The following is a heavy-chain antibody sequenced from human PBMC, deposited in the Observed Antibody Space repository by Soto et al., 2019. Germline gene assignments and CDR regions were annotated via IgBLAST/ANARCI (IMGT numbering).Heavy chain of an antibody. V-gene: IGHV1-8*02. CDR1: GYTFTTND. CDR3: GRERKFDFGRKALDV. CDR2: MDPNSGVA. Sequence: QVHLVQSGAEVRKPGASVKVSCKAFGYTFTTNDINWVRQAPGQGLEWLGWMDPNSGVAGYAQKFAGRVIMTRDTSTSTAHMELSGLTSEDTAVYYCGRERKFDFGRKALDVWGQGTTVIVSS. D-gene: IGHD3-3*01. J-gene: IGHJ6*02.